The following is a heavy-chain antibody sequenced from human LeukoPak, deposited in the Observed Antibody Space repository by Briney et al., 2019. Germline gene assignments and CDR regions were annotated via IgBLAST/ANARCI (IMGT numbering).Heavy chain of an antibody. CDR3: ARNAGCSGGSCFFDY. CDR2: ICAYNGNT. Sequence: ASVTVSFSSSGYAFPIFGISWVRQAPGQGLEWVGWICAYNGNTNYAQKLQGRVAMTTDTSTSTADMELRSLRSDDTAVYYCARNAGCSGGSCFFDYWGQGTLVTVSS. CDR1: GYAFPIFG. V-gene: IGHV1-18*01. J-gene: IGHJ4*02. D-gene: IGHD2-15*01.